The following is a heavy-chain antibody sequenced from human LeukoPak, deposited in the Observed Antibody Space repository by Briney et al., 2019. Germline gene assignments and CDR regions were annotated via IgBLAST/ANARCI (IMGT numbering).Heavy chain of an antibody. CDR2: ISSNNRYI. Sequence: GGSLRLSCAASGFTFSTCSMNWVRQAPGKGLEWVSSISSNNRYIYYADSVKGRFTVSRDNAKNTLYLQVNNLRAEDTAVYYCARGPSSNWSGLDFWGQGTLLTVSS. J-gene: IGHJ4*02. CDR1: GFTFSTCS. D-gene: IGHD6-13*01. V-gene: IGHV3-21*01. CDR3: ARGPSSNWSGLDF.